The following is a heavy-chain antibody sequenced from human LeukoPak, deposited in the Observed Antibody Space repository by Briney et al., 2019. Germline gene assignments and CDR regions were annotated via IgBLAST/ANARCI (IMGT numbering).Heavy chain of an antibody. V-gene: IGHV3-23*01. CDR1: GFTFSSYG. J-gene: IGHJ4*02. D-gene: IGHD3-22*01. Sequence: GRTLRLSCAASGFTFSSYGMSWGRQAPGKGLEWVSAISGSGGSTYYADSVKGRFTISRDNSKNTLYLQMNSLRAEDTAVYYCAKSSSGPVYFDYWGQGTLVTVSS. CDR3: AKSSSGPVYFDY. CDR2: ISGSGGST.